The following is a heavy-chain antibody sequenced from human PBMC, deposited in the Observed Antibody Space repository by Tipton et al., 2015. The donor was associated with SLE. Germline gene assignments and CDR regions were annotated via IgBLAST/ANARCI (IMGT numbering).Heavy chain of an antibody. D-gene: IGHD1-26*01. J-gene: IGHJ6*02. Sequence: GLVKPSETLSLTCTVSGGSISSSSYYWGWIRQPPGKGLEWIGSIYYSGSTYYNPSLKSRVTISVDTSKNQFSLKLSSVTAADTAVYYCARGGRGLYYYYGMDVWGQGTTVTVSS. CDR3: ARGGRGLYYYYGMDV. CDR2: IYYSGST. V-gene: IGHV4-39*07. CDR1: GGSISSSSYY.